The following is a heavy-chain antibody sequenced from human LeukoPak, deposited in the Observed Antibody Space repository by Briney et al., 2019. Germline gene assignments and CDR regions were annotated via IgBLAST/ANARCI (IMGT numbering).Heavy chain of an antibody. J-gene: IGHJ6*03. D-gene: IGHD3-16*02. CDR1: GGSISSYH. CDR2: MHTSGST. V-gene: IGHV4-4*07. CDR3: ARGYYDYVWGSYRYMEDYYYYYMDV. Sequence: SETLSLTCTVSGGSISSYHWSWIRQPAGKGLEWIGRMHTSGSTNYNPSLKSRVTMSVDTSKNQFSLKLSSVTAADTAVYYCARGYYDYVWGSYRYMEDYYYYYMDVWGKGTTVTISS.